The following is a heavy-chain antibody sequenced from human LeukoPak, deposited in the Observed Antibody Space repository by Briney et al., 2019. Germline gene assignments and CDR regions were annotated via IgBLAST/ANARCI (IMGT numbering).Heavy chain of an antibody. Sequence: GGSLRLSCAASGFTFSSYGMHWVRQAPGKGLEWVAVISYDGSNKYYADSVKGRFTISRDNSKNTLYLQMNSLRAEDTAVYYCAKMSHRYSSSWQYYFDYWGQGTLVTVSS. CDR2: ISYDGSNK. J-gene: IGHJ4*02. CDR1: GFTFSSYG. D-gene: IGHD6-13*01. V-gene: IGHV3-30*18. CDR3: AKMSHRYSSSWQYYFDY.